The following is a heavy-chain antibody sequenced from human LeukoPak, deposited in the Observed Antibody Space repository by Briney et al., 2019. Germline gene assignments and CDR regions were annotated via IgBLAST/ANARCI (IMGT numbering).Heavy chain of an antibody. CDR2: IIPIFGTA. CDR1: GGTFSSYA. Sequence: GASVKVSCKASGGTFSSYAISWVRQAPGQGLEWKGGIIPIFGTANYAQKFQGRVTITADESTSTAYMELSSLRSEDTAVYYCARAYPDSSWDYGDWGIDYWGQGTLVTVSS. CDR3: ARAYPDSSWDYGDWGIDY. V-gene: IGHV1-69*13. J-gene: IGHJ4*02. D-gene: IGHD4-17*01.